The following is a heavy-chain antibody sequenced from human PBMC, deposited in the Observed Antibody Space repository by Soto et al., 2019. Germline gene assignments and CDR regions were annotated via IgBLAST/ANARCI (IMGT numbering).Heavy chain of an antibody. CDR2: IIGSGGTP. CDR1: GFTFDIYA. Sequence: EVQLLESGGGLVQPGGSLRLSCAASGFTFDIYAMSWVRQASGKGLEWVSTIIGSGGTPYYADSVKGRFTISRDNSKNTLYVQMNSLRADDTAEYYCAKHSGYDHYYDMDVWGQGTTVTVSS. CDR3: AKHSGYDHYYDMDV. D-gene: IGHD5-12*01. V-gene: IGHV3-23*01. J-gene: IGHJ6*02.